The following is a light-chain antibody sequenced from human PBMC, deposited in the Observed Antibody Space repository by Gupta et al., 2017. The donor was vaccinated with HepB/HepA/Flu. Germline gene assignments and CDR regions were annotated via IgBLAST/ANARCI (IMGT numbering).Light chain of an antibody. CDR2: EVS. J-gene: IGLJ2*01. CDR1: VGSYNL. CDR3: CSYSSSSTVV. V-gene: IGLV2-23*02. Sequence: VGSYNLVVCYQQHPANAPILMIYEVSKRPSGVSNCFSGSKSGNTASLTISGLEAEDEADYYCCSYSSSSTVVFGGGTKLTVL.